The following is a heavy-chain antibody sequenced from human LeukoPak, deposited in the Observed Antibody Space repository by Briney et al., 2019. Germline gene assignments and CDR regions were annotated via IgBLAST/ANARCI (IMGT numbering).Heavy chain of an antibody. V-gene: IGHV3-23*01. J-gene: IGHJ6*02. Sequence: GGSLRLSCAASGFTFSSYAMSWVRQAPGKGLEWVSAISGSGGSTYYADSVKGRFTISRDNSKNTLYLQMNSLRAEDTAVYYCAKDSGYFVRGGRYGMDVWGQGTTVTVSS. CDR1: GFTFSSYA. CDR3: AKDSGYFVRGGRYGMDV. CDR2: ISGSGGST. D-gene: IGHD3-9*01.